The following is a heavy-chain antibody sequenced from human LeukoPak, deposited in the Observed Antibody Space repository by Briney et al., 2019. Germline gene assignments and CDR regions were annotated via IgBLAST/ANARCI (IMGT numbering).Heavy chain of an antibody. CDR3: AKHRGY. CDR1: GFTFSTFA. V-gene: IGHV3-23*01. J-gene: IGHJ4*02. CDR2: ITSAGST. Sequence: AGSLRLSCPASGFTFSTFARSWVRQPPGKGLEWVSAITSAGSTYYTQSVKGRFAISRDNSKNTLYLQMNSLRADDTAVYYCAKHRGYWGQGTLVTVSS.